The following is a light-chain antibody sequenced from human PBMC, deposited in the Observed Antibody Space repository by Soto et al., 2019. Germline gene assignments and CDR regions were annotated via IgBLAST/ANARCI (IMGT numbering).Light chain of an antibody. V-gene: IGKV4-1*01. Sequence: DIVMTQSPDSLAVSLGERATINCKSSQSVLYSSDNKNYLNWYQQKPGNAPKLLIYAASNLQSGVPSRFSGSGSGTDFTLTISSLHPEDFATYFCQQSHTPPLTFGGGTKVDIK. J-gene: IGKJ4*01. CDR1: QSVLYSSDNKNY. CDR3: QQSHTPPLT. CDR2: AAS.